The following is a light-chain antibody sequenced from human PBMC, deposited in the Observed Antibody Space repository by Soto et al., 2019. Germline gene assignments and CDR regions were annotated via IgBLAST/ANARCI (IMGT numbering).Light chain of an antibody. CDR3: QQYNNWPVT. CDR2: GAS. V-gene: IGKV3-15*01. J-gene: IGKJ5*01. CDR1: QTVSSN. Sequence: ETVMTQSPATLSLSPGERATLSCRASQTVSSNLAWYHQKPGQAPRLLIYGASTRAAGIPARLSGSGSGTEFTLTISSLQSEDFAVYYCQQYNNWPVTFGQGTRLEIK.